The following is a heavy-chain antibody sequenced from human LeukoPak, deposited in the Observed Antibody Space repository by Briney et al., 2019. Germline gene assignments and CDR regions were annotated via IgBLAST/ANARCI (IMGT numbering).Heavy chain of an antibody. V-gene: IGHV4-59*01. CDR3: ARIAAAGHFDY. J-gene: IGHJ4*02. Sequence: SETLSLTCTVSGGSISSYYWSWIRQPPGKGLEWIGYIYYSGSTNYNPSLKSRVTISVDTSKNQFSLKLSSVTATDTAVYYCARIAAAGHFDYWGQGTLDTVSS. CDR1: GGSISSYY. CDR2: IYYSGST. D-gene: IGHD6-13*01.